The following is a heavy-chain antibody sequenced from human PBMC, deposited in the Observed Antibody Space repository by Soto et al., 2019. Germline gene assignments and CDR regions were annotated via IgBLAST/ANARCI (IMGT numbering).Heavy chain of an antibody. CDR3: ARDFGGSGDPYYYYGMDV. D-gene: IGHD3-16*01. CDR2: ISSSSSYI. Sequence: GGSLRLSCASSGFTFSSYSMNLVRQAPGKGLEWVSSISSSSSYIYYADSVKGRFTISRDNAKNSLYLQMNSLRAEDTAVYYCARDFGGSGDPYYYYGMDVWGQGTTVTVSS. J-gene: IGHJ6*02. CDR1: GFTFSSYS. V-gene: IGHV3-21*01.